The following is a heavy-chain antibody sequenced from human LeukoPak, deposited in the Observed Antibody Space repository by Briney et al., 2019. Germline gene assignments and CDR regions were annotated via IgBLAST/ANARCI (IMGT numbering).Heavy chain of an antibody. V-gene: IGHV3-23*01. D-gene: IGHD3-10*01. CDR2: ISGSGGST. CDR1: GFTFSSYA. Sequence: PGGSLRLSCAASGFTFSSYAMSWVRQAPGKGLEWVSAISGSGGSTYYADSVKGRFTISRDNSKNTLYLQMNSLRAEDTAVYYCARAKDYYGSGSYYPGNWFDPWGQGTLVTVSS. CDR3: ARAKDYYGSGSYYPGNWFDP. J-gene: IGHJ5*02.